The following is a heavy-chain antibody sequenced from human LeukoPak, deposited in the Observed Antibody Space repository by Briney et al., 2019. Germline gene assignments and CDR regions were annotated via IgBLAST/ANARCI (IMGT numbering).Heavy chain of an antibody. V-gene: IGHV3-9*01. CDR1: GFRFDDYS. CDR2: ICWKSGSI. J-gene: IGHJ3*01. Sequence: PGRSLRLSCAAFGFRFDDYSMHWVRQAPGKGLVWASGICWKSGSIGYADSVKGRFTISRDNAKSSLYLQMNSLRPEDTALYYCAKDRTTVAIGAFDVWGQGTMVSVSS. CDR3: AKDRTTVAIGAFDV. D-gene: IGHD4-23*01.